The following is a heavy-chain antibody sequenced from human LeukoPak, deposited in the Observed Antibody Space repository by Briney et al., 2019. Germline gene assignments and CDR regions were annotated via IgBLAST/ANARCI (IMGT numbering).Heavy chain of an antibody. D-gene: IGHD2-21*02. V-gene: IGHV4-59*12. Sequence: PSETLSLTCTVSGGSISSYYWSWIRQPPGKGLEWIGYIYYSGSTNYNPSLKSRVTISVDTSKNQFSLKLSSVTAADTAVYYCAREGGGDCYDCPFDYWGQGTLVTVSS. CDR1: GGSISSYY. CDR2: IYYSGST. CDR3: AREGGGDCYDCPFDY. J-gene: IGHJ4*02.